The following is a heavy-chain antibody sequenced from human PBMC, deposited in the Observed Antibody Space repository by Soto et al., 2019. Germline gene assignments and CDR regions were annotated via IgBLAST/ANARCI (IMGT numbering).Heavy chain of an antibody. V-gene: IGHV3-30*18. D-gene: IGHD2-15*01. CDR1: GFTFSYG. J-gene: IGHJ4*02. CDR3: AKLVIGYCSGNTCDDY. CDR2: ISYDSSNK. Sequence: VQLLESGGGLIQPGGSLRLSCAASGFTFSYGIHWLRQAPGKCLAWVAYISYDSSNKFYGDSLKGRFTISRDNSKNTQFLQMNSLRAEDTAVYYCAKLVIGYCSGNTCDDYWGQGTLVAVSS.